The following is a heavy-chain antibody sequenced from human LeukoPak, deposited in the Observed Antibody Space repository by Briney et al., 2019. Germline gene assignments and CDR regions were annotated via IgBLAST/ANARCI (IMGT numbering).Heavy chain of an antibody. Sequence: ASVKVSCKASGYTFTSYAMHWVRQAPGQRLEWMGWINAGNGNTKYSQKFQGRVTITRDTSASTAYMELSSLRSEDTAVYYCARDGIAVAGTFDCWGQGTLVTVSS. CDR3: ARDGIAVAGTFDC. D-gene: IGHD6-19*01. V-gene: IGHV1-3*01. CDR2: INAGNGNT. J-gene: IGHJ4*02. CDR1: GYTFTSYA.